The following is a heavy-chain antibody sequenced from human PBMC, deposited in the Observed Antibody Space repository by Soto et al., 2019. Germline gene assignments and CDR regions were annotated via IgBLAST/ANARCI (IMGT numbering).Heavy chain of an antibody. V-gene: IGHV1-69*12. Sequence: QVQLVQSGAEVKKPGSSVKVSCKASGGTFSSYAISWVRQAPGQGLEWMGGIIPIFGTANYAQKFQGRVTITADESTSTAYMELSSLRSVDTAVYYCARELGYCGGDCYPQSLGYWGQGTLVTVSS. CDR2: IIPIFGTA. CDR3: ARELGYCGGDCYPQSLGY. CDR1: GGTFSSYA. J-gene: IGHJ4*02. D-gene: IGHD2-21*02.